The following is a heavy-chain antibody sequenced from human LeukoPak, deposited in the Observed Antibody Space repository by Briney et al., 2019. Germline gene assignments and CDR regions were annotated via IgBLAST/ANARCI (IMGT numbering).Heavy chain of an antibody. J-gene: IGHJ5*02. CDR1: GGSISSGDYY. CDR3: ARDSGPPKSYYYDSSGAFLFDP. Sequence: SETLSLTCTVSGGSISSGDYYWSWIRQPPGKGLEWIGYIYYSGSTYYNPSLKSRVTISVDTSKNQFSLKLSSVTAADTAVYYCARDSGPPKSYYYDSSGAFLFDPWGQGTLVTVSS. V-gene: IGHV4-30-4*01. D-gene: IGHD3-22*01. CDR2: IYYSGST.